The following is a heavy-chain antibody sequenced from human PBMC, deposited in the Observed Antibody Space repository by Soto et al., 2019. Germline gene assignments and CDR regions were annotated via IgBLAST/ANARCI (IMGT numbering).Heavy chain of an antibody. D-gene: IGHD3-22*01. CDR2: IWYDGSNK. J-gene: IGHJ4*02. CDR3: ARDGSLIPHYYDSSGYSFDY. V-gene: IGHV3-33*01. Sequence: GGSLRLSCAASGFTFSSYGMHWVRQAPGKGLEWVAVIWYDGSNKYYADSVKGRFTISRDNSKNTLYLQMNSLRAEDTAVYYCARDGSLIPHYYDSSGYSFDYWGQGTLVTVSS. CDR1: GFTFSSYG.